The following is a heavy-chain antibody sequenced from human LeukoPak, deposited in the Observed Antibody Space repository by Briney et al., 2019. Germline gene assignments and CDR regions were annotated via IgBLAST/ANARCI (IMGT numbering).Heavy chain of an antibody. J-gene: IGHJ4*02. Sequence: GGSLRLSCAASGFTFSTYAMPWVRQTPGKGLEWVAVVSFDGTSKYYADSVKGRFTISRDNSKNTLYLQMNSLRAEDTAVYYCARDRLGALYYFDYWGQGTLVTVSS. CDR3: ARDRLGALYYFDY. CDR2: VSFDGTSK. CDR1: GFTFSTYA. V-gene: IGHV3-30-3*01.